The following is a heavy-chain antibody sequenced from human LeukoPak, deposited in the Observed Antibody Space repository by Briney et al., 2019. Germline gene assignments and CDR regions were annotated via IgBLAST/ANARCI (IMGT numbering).Heavy chain of an antibody. Sequence: GGSLRLSCSASGFSFSINWMTWVRQAPGKGLEWVANIPDDGSETNYVDSVKGRFIISRDNAKNSLSLQMNSLREEDTALYYCARGWATIPDWGQGTLVTVSS. D-gene: IGHD5-24*01. CDR1: GFSFSINW. V-gene: IGHV3-7*01. CDR3: ARGWATIPD. CDR2: IPDDGSET. J-gene: IGHJ1*01.